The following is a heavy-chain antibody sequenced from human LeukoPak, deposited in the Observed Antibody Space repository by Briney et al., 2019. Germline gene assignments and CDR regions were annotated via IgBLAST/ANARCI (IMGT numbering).Heavy chain of an antibody. J-gene: IGHJ5*02. CDR3: ATDHSMANTAWWFDP. V-gene: IGHV1-46*01. Sequence: ASVKVSCKASGYTFTSYYMHWVRQALGQGLEWMGIINPSGGSTGYAQKFQGRVTMTRDMSTSTVYMELSSLRSEDTAFYYCATDHSMANTAWWFDPWGQGTLVTVSS. CDR1: GYTFTSYY. D-gene: IGHD5-24*01. CDR2: INPSGGST.